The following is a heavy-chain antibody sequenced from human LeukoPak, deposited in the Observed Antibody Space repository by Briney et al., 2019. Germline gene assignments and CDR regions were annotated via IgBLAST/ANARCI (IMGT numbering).Heavy chain of an antibody. Sequence: GGSLRLSCAASGFTFSSYGMHWVRQAPGKGLEWVAVISYDGSNKYYADSVKGRFTISRDNSKNTLYLQMNSLRAEDTAVYYCARDLRVALTISNAFDIWGQGTVVTVSS. CDR1: GFTFSSYG. J-gene: IGHJ3*02. CDR2: ISYDGSNK. D-gene: IGHD3-10*01. CDR3: ARDLRVALTISNAFDI. V-gene: IGHV3-30*03.